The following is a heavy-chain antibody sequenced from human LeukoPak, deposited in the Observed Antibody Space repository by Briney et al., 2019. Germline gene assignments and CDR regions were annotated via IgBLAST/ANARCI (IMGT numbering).Heavy chain of an antibody. D-gene: IGHD2-2*01. CDR3: ARDQEVYCSSTSCYVYYYGMDV. J-gene: IGHJ6*02. CDR2: MNPNSGNT. CDR1: GYTFTSYD. V-gene: IGHV1-8*02. Sequence: ASVKVSCKASGYTFTSYDINWVRQATGQGLEWMGWMNPNSGNTGYAQKFQGRVTMTTDTSTSTAYMELRGLRSDDTAVYYCARDQEVYCSSTSCYVYYYGMDVWGQGTTVTVSS.